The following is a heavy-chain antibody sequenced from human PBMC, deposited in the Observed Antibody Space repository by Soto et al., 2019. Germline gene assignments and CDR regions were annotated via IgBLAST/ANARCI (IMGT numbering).Heavy chain of an antibody. Sequence: SETLSLTCTVSGGSISSSSYYWGWIRQPPGKGLEWIGSIYYSGSTYYNPSLKSRVTISVDTSKNQFSLKLSSVTAADTAVYYGYAGGGSPELLWFGDYDDAFDIWGQGTMVTVSS. J-gene: IGHJ3*02. CDR3: YAGGGSPELLWFGDYDDAFDI. D-gene: IGHD3-10*01. CDR2: IYYSGST. CDR1: GGSISSSSYY. V-gene: IGHV4-39*01.